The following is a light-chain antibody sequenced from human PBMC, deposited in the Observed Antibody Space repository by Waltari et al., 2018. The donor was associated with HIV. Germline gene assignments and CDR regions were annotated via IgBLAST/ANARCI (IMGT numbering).Light chain of an antibody. J-gene: IGKJ1*01. CDR1: RSVAGDF. CDR2: GAS. V-gene: IGKV3-20*01. Sequence: EMLLTQSPGTLSLPPGDIAALSCRTSRSVAGDFLAWYQQRPGQAPRVLIYGASTRAADVPERFIGSGSGTNFSLTIDGLHSEDSGLYFCQQYGSLGRAFGQGTKV. CDR3: QQYGSLGRA.